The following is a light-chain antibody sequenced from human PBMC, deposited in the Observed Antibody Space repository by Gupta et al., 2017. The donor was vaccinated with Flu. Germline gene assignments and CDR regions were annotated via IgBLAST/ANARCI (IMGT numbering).Light chain of an antibody. CDR1: RSNIGRNY. CDR2: RNN. V-gene: IGLV1-47*01. CDR3: ASWDDALSVWV. J-gene: IGLJ3*02. Sequence: QSVLTQPPSTSGPPGRTVTISCSGGRSNIGRNYICWYHQLPGTAPKLLIYRNNLRPSGVPDRFSGSKSDTSGSLSISGLRSEDEGDYYCASWDDALSVWVFGGGTTLTVL.